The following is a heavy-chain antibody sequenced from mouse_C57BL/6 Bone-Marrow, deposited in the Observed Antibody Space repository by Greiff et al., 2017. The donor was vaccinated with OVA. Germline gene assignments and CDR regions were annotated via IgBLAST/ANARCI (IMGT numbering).Heavy chain of an antibody. D-gene: IGHD2-4*01. Sequence: VQLQQSGAELAKPGASVKLSCKASGYTFTSYWMHWVKQRPGQGLEWIGYITPSSGYTKYNQKFKDKATLTADKSSSTAYMQLSSLTYDDSAVYYCARNRYDYDRGGWYFDVWGTGTTVTVSS. CDR3: ARNRYDYDRGGWYFDV. J-gene: IGHJ1*03. CDR1: GYTFTSYW. CDR2: ITPSSGYT. V-gene: IGHV1-7*01.